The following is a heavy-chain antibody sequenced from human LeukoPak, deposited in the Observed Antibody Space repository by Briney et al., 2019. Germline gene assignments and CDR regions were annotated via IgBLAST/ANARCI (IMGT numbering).Heavy chain of an antibody. CDR1: GGSVTSNY. CDR2: IHFTGET. V-gene: IGHV4-4*07. CDR3: ARDKGVEVYGSWYFPFDD. D-gene: IGHD2-8*02. J-gene: IGHJ4*02. Sequence: PSETLSLTCTVSGGSVTSNYWNWIRQPAGSGLEWIGRIHFTGETNYNPSLKSRVSMSVDTSKNHFSLKLSSVTAADTAVYYCARDKGVEVYGSWYFPFDDWGQGTLVTVSS.